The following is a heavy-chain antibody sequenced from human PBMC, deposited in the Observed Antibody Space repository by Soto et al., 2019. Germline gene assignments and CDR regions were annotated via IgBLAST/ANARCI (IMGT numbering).Heavy chain of an antibody. CDR3: AREVERGYSYGYLEY. D-gene: IGHD5-18*01. V-gene: IGHV1-46*01. J-gene: IGHJ4*02. CDR2: INPSGGST. Sequence: QVQLVQSGAEVKKPGASVKVSCKASGYTFTSYYMHWVRQAPGQGLEWMGIINPSGGSTSYAQKGQGRVTMTRDTSTSTVDMERSSLRSEDTAVYYCAREVERGYSYGYLEYWGQGTLVTVSS. CDR1: GYTFTSYY.